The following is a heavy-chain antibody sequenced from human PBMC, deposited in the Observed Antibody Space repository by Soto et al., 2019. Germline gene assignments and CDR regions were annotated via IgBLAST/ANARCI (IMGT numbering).Heavy chain of an antibody. CDR1: GGSFSGYY. Sequence: SETLSLTCAVYGGSFSGYYWSWIRQPPGKGLEWIGEINHSGSTNYNPSLKSRVTISVDTSKNQFSLKLGSVTAADTAVYYCARRVLVHDAFDIWGQGTMVTVSS. J-gene: IGHJ3*02. CDR3: ARRVLVHDAFDI. CDR2: INHSGST. D-gene: IGHD2-8*02. V-gene: IGHV4-34*01.